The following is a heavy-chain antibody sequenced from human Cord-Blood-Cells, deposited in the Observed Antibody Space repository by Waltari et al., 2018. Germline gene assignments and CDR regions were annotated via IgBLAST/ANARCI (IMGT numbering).Heavy chain of an antibody. V-gene: IGHV1-8*01. Sequence: QVQLGQSGAEVKKPGASVKVSGTASGYTFTSYVFNGCGRATGQGLEWMGWTNLNQGNTGNAQKYQARPTTTRNTYISTAYMELGTLRSEDTTVYYCAKGYKPKRRTGAYFDYWAQGTLVTVSS. D-gene: IGHD7-27*01. CDR1: GYTFTSYV. CDR3: AKGYKPKRRTGAYFDY. J-gene: IGHJ4*02. CDR2: TNLNQGNT.